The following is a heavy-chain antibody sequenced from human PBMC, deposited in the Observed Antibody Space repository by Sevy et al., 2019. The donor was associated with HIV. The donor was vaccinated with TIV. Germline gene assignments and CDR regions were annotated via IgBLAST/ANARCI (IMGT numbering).Heavy chain of an antibody. Sequence: SETPSLTCTVSGASISGYYWSWIRQPPGKGLEWIGYIFYSRSTHYSPSLKSRVTISVDTSKNQFSLRLSSMTAVDTAVYYCARASPNYYYGMDVWGQGTTVTVSS. CDR1: GASISGYY. V-gene: IGHV4-59*01. CDR2: IFYSRST. J-gene: IGHJ6*02. CDR3: ARASPNYYYGMDV.